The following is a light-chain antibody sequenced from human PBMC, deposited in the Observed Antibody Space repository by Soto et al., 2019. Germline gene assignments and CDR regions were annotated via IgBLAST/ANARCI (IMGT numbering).Light chain of an antibody. CDR2: EVT. CDR3: IPYAAGNNYVV. Sequence: QSALTQPPSASGSPGQSVIISCTGTSSDVGGYNFVSWFQQHPGKAPKLMIYEVTKRPSGVPDRFSGSKSGNTASLTVSGLQAEDEADYYCIPYAAGNNYVVFGGGTKLTVL. CDR1: SSDVGGYNF. J-gene: IGLJ2*01. V-gene: IGLV2-8*01.